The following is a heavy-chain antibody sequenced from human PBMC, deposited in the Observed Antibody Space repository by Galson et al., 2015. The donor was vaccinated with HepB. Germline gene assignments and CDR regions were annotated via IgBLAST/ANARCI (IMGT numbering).Heavy chain of an antibody. CDR3: AKDSGYYDSSGYYYSYFDY. J-gene: IGHJ4*02. V-gene: IGHV3-9*01. Sequence: SLRLSCAASGFTFDDYAMHWVRQAPGKGLEWVSGISWNSGNIGYADSVKGRFTISRDNAKNSLYLQMNSLRAEDTALYYCAKDSGYYDSSGYYYSYFDYWGQGTLVTVSS. CDR2: ISWNSGNI. D-gene: IGHD3-22*01. CDR1: GFTFDDYA.